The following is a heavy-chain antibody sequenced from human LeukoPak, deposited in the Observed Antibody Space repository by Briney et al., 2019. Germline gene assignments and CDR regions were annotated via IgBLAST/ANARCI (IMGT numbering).Heavy chain of an antibody. V-gene: IGHV3-53*01. J-gene: IGHJ4*02. CDR3: ARDEVTSGGGLES. CDR1: GFAVNTKF. CDR2: IYSGGLT. Sequence: GGSLRLSCAASGFAVNTKFMHWVRQAPGKGLEWISVIYSGGLTYYADSVEGRFTISRDNSKNTLYLPMNRLSAEDTAVYYCARDEVTSGGGLESWGQGTLVIVSS. D-gene: IGHD4-11*01.